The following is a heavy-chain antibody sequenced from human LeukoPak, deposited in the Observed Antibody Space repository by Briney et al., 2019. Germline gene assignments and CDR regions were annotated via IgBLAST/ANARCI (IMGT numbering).Heavy chain of an antibody. D-gene: IGHD2-21*01. J-gene: IGHJ4*02. Sequence: GGSPRLSCAASGFTVSSNHMSWIRQAPGKGLEWVSVIYSDGNTHYADSVKGRFTSSRDNSKNTLFLQMNSLRAEDTAVYYCARGGSSASAPYYWGQGTLVTVSS. CDR1: GFTVSSNH. CDR2: IYSDGNT. V-gene: IGHV3-53*01. CDR3: ARGGSSASAPYY.